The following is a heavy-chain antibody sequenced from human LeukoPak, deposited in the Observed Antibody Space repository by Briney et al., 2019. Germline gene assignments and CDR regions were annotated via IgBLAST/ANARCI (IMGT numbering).Heavy chain of an antibody. V-gene: IGHV3-23*01. CDR2: IRGSGDST. CDR3: AKDPGYYGSGRFDF. CDR1: GFTFSSYA. D-gene: IGHD3-10*01. Sequence: GGSLGLSCAASGFTFSSYAMSWVRQAPGKGLEWVSTIRGSGDSTYYADSVKGRFTISRDNSKNTLYLQLNSLRAEDTAVYYCAKDPGYYGSGRFDFWGQGTMVTVSS. J-gene: IGHJ3*01.